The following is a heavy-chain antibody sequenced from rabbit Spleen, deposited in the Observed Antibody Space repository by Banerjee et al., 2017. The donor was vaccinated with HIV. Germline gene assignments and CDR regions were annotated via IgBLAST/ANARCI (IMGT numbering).Heavy chain of an antibody. CDR3: ARGEHFSVGFSAFAIYLDL. D-gene: IGHD6-1*01. CDR1: GFSFSSSYY. CDR2: INSSSGST. V-gene: IGHV1S45*01. J-gene: IGHJ6*01. Sequence: QEQLEESGGDLVKPEGSLTLTCTASGFSFSSSYYMCWVRQAPGKGLEWIGCINSSSGSTWYASWVNGRFTISKTSSTTVTLQMTSLTAADTATYFYARGEHFSVGFSAFAIYLDLWGQGTLVTVS.